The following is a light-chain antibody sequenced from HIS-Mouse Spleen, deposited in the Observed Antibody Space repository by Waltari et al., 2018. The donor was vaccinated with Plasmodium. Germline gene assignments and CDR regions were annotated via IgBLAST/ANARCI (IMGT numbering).Light chain of an antibody. CDR1: SSNIGSNT. Sequence: QSVLTQPPSASGTPGQRVTISCSGSSSNIGSNTVNWYQQLQATATNLLIYSNKQRPSGVPDRFSGSKSGTSASLAISGLQSEDEADYYCAAWDDSLNGPVFGGGTKLTVL. CDR2: SNK. V-gene: IGLV1-44*01. J-gene: IGLJ2*01. CDR3: AAWDDSLNGPV.